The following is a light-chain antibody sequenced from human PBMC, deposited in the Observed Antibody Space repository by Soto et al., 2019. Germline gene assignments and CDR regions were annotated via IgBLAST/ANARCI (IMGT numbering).Light chain of an antibody. J-gene: IGLJ2*01. CDR2: DVN. CDR1: SSDIGGYKF. Sequence: QSALTQPRSVSGSPGQSVTISGTGTSSDIGGYKFVSWYQQHPGKAPELMIYDVNKRPSGVPDRFSGSKSGNTASLTISGLQAEDEADYYCCSYGGTHNVFFGGGTKLTVL. V-gene: IGLV2-11*02. CDR3: CSYGGTHNVF.